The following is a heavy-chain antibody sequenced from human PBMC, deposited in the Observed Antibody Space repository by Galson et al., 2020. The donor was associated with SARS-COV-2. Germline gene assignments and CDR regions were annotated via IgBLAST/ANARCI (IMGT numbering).Heavy chain of an antibody. CDR3: AKGQVVVVDGSRGGGDGVDA. V-gene: IGHV3-23*01. Sequence: GGSLTLSCAASGFTFSSYAMSWVRQAPGKGLEWVSAISGSGGSTYYADSVKSRFTISRDNSKNTLYLQMNSVRAENTAVYYCAKGQVVVVDGSRGGGDGVDAWGKETTVIVSS. CDR2: ISGSGGST. J-gene: IGHJ6*04. D-gene: IGHD2-15*01. CDR1: GFTFSSYA.